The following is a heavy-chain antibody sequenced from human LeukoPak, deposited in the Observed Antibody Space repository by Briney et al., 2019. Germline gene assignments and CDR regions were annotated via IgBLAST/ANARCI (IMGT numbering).Heavy chain of an antibody. D-gene: IGHD6-6*01. J-gene: IGHJ4*02. CDR3: AILESSGSSNQYDYFDY. CDR1: GYTFTSYY. CDR2: INPSGGST. Sequence: ASVKVSCKASGYTFTSYYMHWVRQAPGQGLEWMGIINPSGGSTSYAQKFQGRVTMTRDMSTSTVYMELSSLRSEDTAVYYCAILESSGSSNQYDYFDYWGQGTLVTVSS. V-gene: IGHV1-46*01.